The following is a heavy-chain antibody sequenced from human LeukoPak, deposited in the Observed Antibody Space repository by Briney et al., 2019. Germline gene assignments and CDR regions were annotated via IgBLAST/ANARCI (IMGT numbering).Heavy chain of an antibody. D-gene: IGHD2-2*01. V-gene: IGHV1-2*02. Sequence: ASVKVSCKASGYTFTGYYMHCVRQAPGHGVEGMGWINPNSGGTNYAQKFQGRVTMTRDTSISTAYMELSRLRSDDTAVYYCARDWDCSSTSCPRRFDYWGQGTLVTVSS. CDR3: ARDWDCSSTSCPRRFDY. CDR1: GYTFTGYY. CDR2: INPNSGGT. J-gene: IGHJ4*02.